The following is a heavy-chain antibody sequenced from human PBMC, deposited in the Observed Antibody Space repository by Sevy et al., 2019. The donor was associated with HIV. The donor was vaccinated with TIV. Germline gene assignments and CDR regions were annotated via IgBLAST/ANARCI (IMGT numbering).Heavy chain of an antibody. J-gene: IGHJ4*01. Sequence: SDTLSLTCTVSGASISYYYWSWIRQPAGKGLEWIGRIYTSGSTDYNPSLKSRVTMSIDTSKNQFSLKLRSVTAADTAVYYCVRGAVLGYFDYWGHGTLVTVSS. CDR3: VRGAVLGYFDY. CDR1: GASISYYY. D-gene: IGHD1-1*01. CDR2: IYTSGST. V-gene: IGHV4-4*07.